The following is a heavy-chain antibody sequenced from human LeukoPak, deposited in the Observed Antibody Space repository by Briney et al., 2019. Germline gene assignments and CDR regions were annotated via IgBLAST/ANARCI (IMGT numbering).Heavy chain of an antibody. CDR1: GGSFSGYY. J-gene: IGHJ1*01. D-gene: IGHD6-13*01. V-gene: IGHV4-34*01. CDR2: INHSGST. CDR3: ARGHTHFRIAAAGAEYFQH. Sequence: SETLSLTCAVYGGSFSGYYWSWLRQPPGKGLEWIGEINHSGSTNYNPSLKSRVTISVDTSKNQFSLKLRSVTAADTAVYYCARGHTHFRIAAAGAEYFQHWGQGTLVTVSS.